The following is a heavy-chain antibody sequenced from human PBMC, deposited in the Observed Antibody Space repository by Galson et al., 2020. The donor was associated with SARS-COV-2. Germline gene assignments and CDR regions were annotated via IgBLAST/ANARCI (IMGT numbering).Heavy chain of an antibody. Sequence: SETLSLTCTVSGGSISSGGYYWSWIRQHPGKGLEWIRYIYYSGSTYYNPSLKSRVTISVDTSKNQFSLKLSSVTAADTAVYYCARAGYGSGGSFLIWGQGTLVTVSS. V-gene: IGHV4-31*03. CDR2: IYYSGST. CDR3: ARAGYGSGGSFLI. CDR1: GGSISSGGYY. J-gene: IGHJ4*02. D-gene: IGHD2-15*01.